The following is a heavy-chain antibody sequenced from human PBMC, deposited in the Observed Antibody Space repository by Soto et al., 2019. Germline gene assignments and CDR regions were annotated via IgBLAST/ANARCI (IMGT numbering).Heavy chain of an antibody. J-gene: IGHJ5*02. CDR3: AGRSSLASVQVYFGEISNYNWFDP. CDR2: IYHSGST. CDR1: NGSISSAIYY. V-gene: IGHV4-39*01. Sequence: QLQLQESRPGLVKPSETLSLTCTVSNGSISSAIYYWGWIRQPPGKGLEWIGSIYHSGSTYYNPSLQGRVTISVDTSKNQFSLKLSSVTAADTAVYFCAGRSSLASVQVYFGEISNYNWFDPWGQGTLVTVSS. D-gene: IGHD3-10*01.